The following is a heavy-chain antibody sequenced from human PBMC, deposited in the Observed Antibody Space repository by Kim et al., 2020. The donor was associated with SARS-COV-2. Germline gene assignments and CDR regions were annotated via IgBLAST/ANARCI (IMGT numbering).Heavy chain of an antibody. CDR3: VRDPGGDYYGSGSPVF. V-gene: IGHV3-21*01. CDR1: GFIFSSYS. Sequence: GGSLRLSCAASGFIFSSYSMSWVREAPGKGLEWVSSISSSSSYIYYADSVKGRFTISRDNAKNSLHLQMNSLRAEDTAVYYCVRDPGGDYYGSGSPVFWGQGTLVTVSS. D-gene: IGHD3-10*01. J-gene: IGHJ4*02. CDR2: ISSSSSYI.